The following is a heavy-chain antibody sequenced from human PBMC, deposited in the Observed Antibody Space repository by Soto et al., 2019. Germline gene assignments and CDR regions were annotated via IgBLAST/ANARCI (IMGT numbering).Heavy chain of an antibody. J-gene: IGHJ6*02. CDR1: GGTFSSYA. V-gene: IGHV1-69*13. CDR2: IIPIFGTA. D-gene: IGHD1-20*01. Sequence: AASVKVSCKASGGTFSSYAISWVRQAPGQGLEWMGGIIPIFGTANYAQKFQGRVTITADESTSTAYMELSSLRSEDTAVYYCARAMEAVVFRGYNWKPYYYYGMDVWGQGTTVTVSS. CDR3: ARAMEAVVFRGYNWKPYYYYGMDV.